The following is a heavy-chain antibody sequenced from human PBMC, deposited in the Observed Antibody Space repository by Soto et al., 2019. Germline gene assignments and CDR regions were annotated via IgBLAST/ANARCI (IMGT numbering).Heavy chain of an antibody. D-gene: IGHD6-13*01. CDR1: GGSISSYY. V-gene: IGHV4-59*01. J-gene: IGHJ6*02. Sequence: QVQLQESGPGLVKPSETLSLTCTVSGGSISSYYWSWIRQPPGKGLEWIGYIYYSGSTNYNPSLKSRVTISVDTSKNQFSLTLSSVTASDTAVYYCAREGVSSSWYTYYGMDVWGQGTTVTVSS. CDR2: IYYSGST. CDR3: AREGVSSSWYTYYGMDV.